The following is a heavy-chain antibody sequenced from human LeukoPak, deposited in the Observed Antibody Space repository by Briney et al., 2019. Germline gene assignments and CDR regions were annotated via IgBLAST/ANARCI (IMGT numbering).Heavy chain of an antibody. D-gene: IGHD2-2*01. CDR3: ARGVRYQLLSSLYTWFDP. Sequence: SETLSLTCAVYGGSFSGYYWSRIRQPPGKGLEWIGEINHSGSTNYNPSLKSRVTISVDTSKNQFSLKLSSVTAADTAVYYCARGVRYQLLSSLYTWFDPWGQGTLVTVSS. J-gene: IGHJ5*02. CDR2: INHSGST. V-gene: IGHV4-34*01. CDR1: GGSFSGYY.